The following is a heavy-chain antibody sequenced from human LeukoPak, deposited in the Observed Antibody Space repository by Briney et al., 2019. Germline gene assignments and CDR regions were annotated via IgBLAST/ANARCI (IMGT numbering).Heavy chain of an antibody. CDR3: ARDSDHSSSWSPLYYFDY. V-gene: IGHV3-33*01. CDR1: GFTFSSYG. J-gene: IGHJ4*02. Sequence: GGSLRLSCAASGFTFSSYGMHWVRQAPGKGLEWVAVTWYGGSNKYYADSVKGRFTISRDNSKNTLYLQMNSLRAEDTAVYYCARDSDHSSSWSPLYYFDYWGQGTLVTVSS. D-gene: IGHD6-13*01. CDR2: TWYGGSNK.